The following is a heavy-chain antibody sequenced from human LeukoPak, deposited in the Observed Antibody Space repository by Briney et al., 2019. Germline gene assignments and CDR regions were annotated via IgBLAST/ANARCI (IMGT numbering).Heavy chain of an antibody. CDR2: IKLDGSEK. CDR1: GFTFGKYW. D-gene: IGHD3-3*01. Sequence: GGSLRLSCVASGFTFGKYWMSWVRQAPGKGLEWVANIKLDGSEKNYVDSVKGRFTISRDNTKNSLYLQMNSLRAEVTAVFYCARDQYDTWSRRGNFDSWGQGTLVIVSS. J-gene: IGHJ4*02. V-gene: IGHV3-7*01. CDR3: ARDQYDTWSRRGNFDS.